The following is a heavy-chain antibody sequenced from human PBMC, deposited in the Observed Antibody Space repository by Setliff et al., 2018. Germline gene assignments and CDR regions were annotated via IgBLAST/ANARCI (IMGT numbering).Heavy chain of an antibody. V-gene: IGHV2-5*02. CDR1: GFSLSTSGVG. CDR2: IYWDDDK. D-gene: IGHD3-22*01. J-gene: IGHJ4*02. CDR3: AHRRGDYYDSSGYYYDY. Sequence: SGPTLVNPPQTLTLTCTFSGFSLSTSGVGVGWIRQPSGKALEWLALIYWDDDKRYSPSLKRRLTITKDTSKNQVVLTMTNMDPVDTATYYCAHRRGDYYDSSGYYYDYWGQGTLVTVS.